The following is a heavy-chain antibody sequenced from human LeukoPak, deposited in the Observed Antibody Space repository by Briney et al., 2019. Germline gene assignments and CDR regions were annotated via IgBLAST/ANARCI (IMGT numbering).Heavy chain of an antibody. V-gene: IGHV4-61*08. CDR3: ARVIEQLVFQGGPQRTSREKLYYLDY. D-gene: IGHD6-13*01. J-gene: IGHJ4*02. CDR2: IYYSGST. Sequence: KSSQTLSLTCTVSGGSISSGGFYWSWIRQLPGKGLEWIGYIYYSGSTNYNPSLKSRVTISVDTSKNQFSLKLSSVTAADAAVYYCARVIEQLVFQGGPQRTSREKLYYLDYWGQGTLVTVSS. CDR1: GGSISSGGFY.